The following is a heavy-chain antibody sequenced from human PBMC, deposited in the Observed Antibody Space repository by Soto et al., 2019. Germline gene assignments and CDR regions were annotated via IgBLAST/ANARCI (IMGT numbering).Heavy chain of an antibody. D-gene: IGHD2-21*01. Sequence: EVQLVESGGDFVQPGGSLRLSCEASGFTFSAFWMHWVRHVPGEGLMWISRTNKDGASSDYADSVKGRFSVSRDNAKNTMFLHMTGLRAEDTAVYYCARDDFRRNEALDIWGQGTVVTVSS. J-gene: IGHJ3*02. CDR2: TNKDGASS. CDR1: GFTFSAFW. V-gene: IGHV3-74*01. CDR3: ARDDFRRNEALDI.